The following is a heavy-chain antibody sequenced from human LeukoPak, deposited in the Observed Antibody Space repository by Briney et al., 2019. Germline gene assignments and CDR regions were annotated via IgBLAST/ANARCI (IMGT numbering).Heavy chain of an antibody. V-gene: IGHV3-11*04. Sequence: GGSLRLSCAASGFTFSDYYMSWIRQAPGKGLEWVSYISSSSSTIYYADSVKGRFTISRDNAKNSLYLQMNSLRAEDTAVYYCARDGRCSSTSCLYYYYMDVWGKGTTVTVSS. CDR2: ISSSSSTI. CDR3: ARDGRCSSTSCLYYYYMDV. CDR1: GFTFSDYY. D-gene: IGHD2-2*01. J-gene: IGHJ6*03.